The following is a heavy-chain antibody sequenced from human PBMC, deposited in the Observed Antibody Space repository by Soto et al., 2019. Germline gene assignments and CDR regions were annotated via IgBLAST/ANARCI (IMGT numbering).Heavy chain of an antibody. CDR1: GYTFTSYA. CDR2: INAGNGNT. J-gene: IGHJ5*02. D-gene: IGHD6-19*01. Sequence: QVQLVQSGAEVKKPGASVKVSCKASGYTFTSYAMHWVRQAPGQRLEWMGWINAGNGNTKYSQKFQGRVTITRDTTASTASMDVSSLRSEDTAVYYCARDRSYSSGSYEAENWFDPWGQGTLVTVSS. V-gene: IGHV1-3*01. CDR3: ARDRSYSSGSYEAENWFDP.